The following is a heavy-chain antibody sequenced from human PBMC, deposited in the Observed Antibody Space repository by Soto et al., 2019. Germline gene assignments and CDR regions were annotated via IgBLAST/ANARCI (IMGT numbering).Heavy chain of an antibody. CDR1: GGSISSRSYY. J-gene: IGHJ6*02. CDR3: ARTVDTAMVIRGYYYGMDV. V-gene: IGHV4-39*01. Sequence: PSETLSLTCTVSGGSISSRSYYWGWIRQPPGKGLEWIGSIYYSGSTYYNPSLKSRVTISVDTSKNQFSLKLSSVTAADTAVYYCARTVDTAMVIRGYYYGMDVWGQGTTVTVSS. CDR2: IYYSGST. D-gene: IGHD5-18*01.